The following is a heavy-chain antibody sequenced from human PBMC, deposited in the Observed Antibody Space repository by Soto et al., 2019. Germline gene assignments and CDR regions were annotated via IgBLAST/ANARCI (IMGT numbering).Heavy chain of an antibody. CDR2: IIPIFGTA. V-gene: IGHV1-69*13. J-gene: IGHJ4*02. Sequence: SVKVSCKASGGTFSSYAISWVRQAPGQGLEWMGGIIPIFGTANYAQKFQGRVTITADESTSTAYMELSSLRSEDTAVYYCARGLGGKYYYDSSGYGFDYWGQGTLVTVSS. CDR3: ARGLGGKYYYDSSGYGFDY. CDR1: GGTFSSYA. D-gene: IGHD3-22*01.